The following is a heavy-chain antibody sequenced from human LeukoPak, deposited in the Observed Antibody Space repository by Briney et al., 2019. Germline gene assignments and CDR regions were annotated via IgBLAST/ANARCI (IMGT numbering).Heavy chain of an antibody. V-gene: IGHV4-4*07. CDR2: IYTSGST. CDR1: GGSISSYY. J-gene: IGHJ5*02. Sequence: PSGTLSLTCTVSGGSISSYYWGWIRQPAGKGLEWIGRIYTSGSTTYNPSLKSRVTMSANKSTNQFSLTLSSVTAADTAVYYCARDRVWDSSNWSAWFDPWGQGTLVTVSS. CDR3: ARDRVWDSSNWSAWFDP. D-gene: IGHD6-13*01.